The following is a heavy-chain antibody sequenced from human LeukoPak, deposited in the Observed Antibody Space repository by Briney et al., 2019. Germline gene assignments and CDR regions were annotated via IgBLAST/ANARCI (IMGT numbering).Heavy chain of an antibody. J-gene: IGHJ4*02. CDR1: GGSISSYY. CDR3: ARVGDGYNSSGVFDY. CDR2: IYYSGST. V-gene: IGHV4-59*01. Sequence: SETLSLTCTVSGGSISSYYWSWIRQPPGKGLEWIGYIYYSGSTNYNPSLKSRVTISVDTSKNQFSLKLSSVTAADTALYYCARVGDGYNSSGVFDYWGQGTLVTVSS. D-gene: IGHD5-24*01.